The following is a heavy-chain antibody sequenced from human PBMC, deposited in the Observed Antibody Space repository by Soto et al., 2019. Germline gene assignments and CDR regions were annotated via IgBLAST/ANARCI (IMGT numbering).Heavy chain of an antibody. CDR3: ARMGDFWSGPGELDP. J-gene: IGHJ5*02. Sequence: QLQLRESGPGLVKPSETLSLTCTVSGGSISSSSYYWAWNRQSPGKGLEWIGSVYYNGFTSYNPSLKIRVTISVDTSKNQFSLKLTSVTAADTAVYYCARMGDFWSGPGELDPWGQGTLVTGSS. V-gene: IGHV4-39*01. CDR1: GGSISSSSYY. D-gene: IGHD3-3*01. CDR2: VYYNGFT.